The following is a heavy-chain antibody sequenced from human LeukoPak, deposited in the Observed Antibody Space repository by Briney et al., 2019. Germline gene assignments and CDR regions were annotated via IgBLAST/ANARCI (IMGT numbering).Heavy chain of an antibody. V-gene: IGHV3-30*02. CDR1: RFTFSDYG. Sequence: GGSLRLSCAASRFTFSDYGMHWVRQAPGKGLEWVAFIRYDGSNKYYADSVKGRLTISRDNSKNTLYLQMNTLRAEDTAVYFCAKGYWSGYSFDNWFDPWGQGTLVTVSS. D-gene: IGHD3-3*01. CDR3: AKGYWSGYSFDNWFDP. CDR2: IRYDGSNK. J-gene: IGHJ5*02.